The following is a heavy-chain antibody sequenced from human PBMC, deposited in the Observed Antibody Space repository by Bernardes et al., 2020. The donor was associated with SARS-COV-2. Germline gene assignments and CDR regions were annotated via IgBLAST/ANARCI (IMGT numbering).Heavy chain of an antibody. CDR1: GFTFDGYA. CDR3: AKLLDYYDVWTGNLGVAY. Sequence: GGSLRLSCAASGFTFDGYAMHWVRQAPGKGLEWVSGISWNSGSICYADSVKGRFTISRDNAKNSLYLQMNSLRAEDTALYYCAKLLDYYDVWTGNLGVAYWSHRALITVSS. D-gene: IGHD3-3*01. J-gene: IGHJ4*01. CDR2: ISWNSGSI. V-gene: IGHV3-9*01.